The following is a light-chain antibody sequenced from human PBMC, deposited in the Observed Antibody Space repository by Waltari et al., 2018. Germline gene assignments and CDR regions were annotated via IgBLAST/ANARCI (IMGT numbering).Light chain of an antibody. CDR1: SSTLGSNY. V-gene: IGLV1-47*01. CDR3: AAWDDSLRVV. CDR2: TNK. Sequence: QSVLTKPPSASGTPGQRVTLPCSGSSSTLGSNYVYWYQQPPGTAPKLLIYTNKQRPTGVPDRFSGSKSGTSASLAITGLRSEDEADYYCAAWDDSLRVVFGGGTKLTVL. J-gene: IGLJ2*01.